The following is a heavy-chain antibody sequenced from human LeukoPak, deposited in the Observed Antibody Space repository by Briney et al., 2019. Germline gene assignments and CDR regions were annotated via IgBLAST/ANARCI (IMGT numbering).Heavy chain of an antibody. J-gene: IGHJ4*02. CDR3: ARQLGYCSSTSCYELDY. V-gene: IGHV4-39*01. CDR2: IYYSGST. CDR1: SGSISSSSYY. D-gene: IGHD2-2*01. Sequence: PSETLSLTCTVSSGSISSSSYYWGWIRQPPGKGLEWIGSIYYSGSTYYNPSLKSRVTISVDTSKNQFSLKLSSVTAADTAVYYCARQLGYCSSTSCYELDYWGQGTLVTVSS.